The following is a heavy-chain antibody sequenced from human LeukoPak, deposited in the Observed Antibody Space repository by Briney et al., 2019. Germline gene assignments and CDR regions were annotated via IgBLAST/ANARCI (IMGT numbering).Heavy chain of an antibody. CDR1: GGTFSSYA. J-gene: IGHJ4*02. CDR3: ARGGLPYDSSAYWDY. D-gene: IGHD3-22*01. Sequence: GASVKVSCKASGGTFSSYAISWVRQAPGQGLEWMGWINPNSGGTNYAQKFQGRVTMTRDTSITTAHMDLSRLRSDDTAVYYCARGGLPYDSSAYWDYWGQGTLVTVSS. CDR2: INPNSGGT. V-gene: IGHV1-2*02.